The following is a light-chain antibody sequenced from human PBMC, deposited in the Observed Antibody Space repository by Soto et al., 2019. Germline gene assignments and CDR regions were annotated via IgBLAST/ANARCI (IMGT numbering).Light chain of an antibody. CDR1: QTITPTF. V-gene: IGKV3-20*01. Sequence: EIVLTQSPGTLSLSPGERATLSCRASQTITPTFLAWYQQKPGQAPSLLIYGASSRATDIPDRFSGSGSGTDFTLTISKLEPEDFAVYYCQQFGVSPTFGGGTKVEIK. CDR3: QQFGVSPT. J-gene: IGKJ4*01. CDR2: GAS.